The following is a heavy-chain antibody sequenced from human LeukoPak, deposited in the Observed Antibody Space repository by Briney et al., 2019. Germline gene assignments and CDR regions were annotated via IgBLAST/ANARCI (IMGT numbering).Heavy chain of an antibody. CDR2: IYYSGST. Sequence: GSLRLSCAASGFTFSTFAMIWVRQPPGKGLEWIGYIYYSGSTNYNPSLKSRVTISVDTSKNQFSLKLSSVTAADTAVYYCARARWGLPFDYWGQGTLVTVSS. CDR1: GFTFSTFA. CDR3: ARARWGLPFDY. V-gene: IGHV4-59*01. D-gene: IGHD3-16*01. J-gene: IGHJ4*02.